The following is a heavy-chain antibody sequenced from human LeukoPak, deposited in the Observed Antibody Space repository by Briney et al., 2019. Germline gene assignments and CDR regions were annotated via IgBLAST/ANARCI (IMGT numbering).Heavy chain of an antibody. Sequence: ASVTVSCKASGYTFTSYGISWVRQAPGQGLEWMGWISAYNGNTNYAQKLQGRVTMTTDTSTSTAYMELRSLRSDDPAVYYRATYDYDDYVGYWGQGTLVTVSS. D-gene: IGHD4-17*01. CDR2: ISAYNGNT. V-gene: IGHV1-18*01. CDR1: GYTFTSYG. J-gene: IGHJ4*02. CDR3: ATYDYDDYVGY.